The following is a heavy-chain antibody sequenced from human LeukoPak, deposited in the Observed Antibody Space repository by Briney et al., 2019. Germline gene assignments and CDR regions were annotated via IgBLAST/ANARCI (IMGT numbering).Heavy chain of an antibody. V-gene: IGHV4-59*01. CDR1: GDSISSSF. Sequence: PSETLSLTCSVSGDSISSSFWSWIRQPPGRGLEWIAYIYYSGSTNYNPSLKSRVTMSVDTSKNQFSLKLSSVTAADTAVYYCVRGGIVGTTARIPLFDYWGQGTLVTVSS. CDR2: IYYSGST. D-gene: IGHD1-26*01. CDR3: VRGGIVGTTARIPLFDY. J-gene: IGHJ4*02.